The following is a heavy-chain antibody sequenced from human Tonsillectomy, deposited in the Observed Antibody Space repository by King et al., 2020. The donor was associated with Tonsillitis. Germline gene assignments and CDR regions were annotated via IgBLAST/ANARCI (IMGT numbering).Heavy chain of an antibody. D-gene: IGHD1-1*01. Sequence: VQLVESGGDLVQPGGSLRLSCAASGFTFSDYAMTWVRQAPGKGLEWVSGISISGNNTNYAASVKGRFPISRDNSKNTLHLQMNSLRAEETAIYYCVMTTPYYFDYWGQGTLVTVSS. V-gene: IGHV3-23*04. CDR2: ISISGNNT. CDR3: VMTTPYYFDY. CDR1: GFTFSDYA. J-gene: IGHJ4*02.